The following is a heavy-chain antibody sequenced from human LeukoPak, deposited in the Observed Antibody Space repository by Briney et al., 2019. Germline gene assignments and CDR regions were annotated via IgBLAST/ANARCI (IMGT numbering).Heavy chain of an antibody. Sequence: SETLSLTCTVYGGSFSDFHWSWIRLPPGKGLEWIGEINHSGNTNYNPSLKSRVTISIDTSKNQFSLKLSSVTAADTAVYYCARGKVTRDWYFDLWGRGTLVTVST. D-gene: IGHD4-17*01. CDR2: INHSGNT. J-gene: IGHJ2*01. CDR3: ARGKVTRDWYFDL. CDR1: GGSFSDFH. V-gene: IGHV4-34*01.